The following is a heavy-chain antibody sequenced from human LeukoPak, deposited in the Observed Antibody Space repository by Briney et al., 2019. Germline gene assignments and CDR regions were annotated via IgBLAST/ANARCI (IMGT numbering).Heavy chain of an antibody. CDR1: GFTFSSYA. V-gene: IGHV3-23*01. CDR3: AKEPDITMIVVSPEGY. CDR2: ISGSGGST. J-gene: IGHJ4*02. D-gene: IGHD3-22*01. Sequence: GGSLRLSCAASGFTFSSYAMSWVRQAPGKGLEWVSAISGSGGSTYYADSVKGRFTISRDNSKNTLYLQMNSLRAEDTAVYYCAKEPDITMIVVSPEGYWGQGTLVTVSS.